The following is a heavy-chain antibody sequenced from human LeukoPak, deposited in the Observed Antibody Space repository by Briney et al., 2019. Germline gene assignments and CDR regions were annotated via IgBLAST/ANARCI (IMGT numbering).Heavy chain of an antibody. Sequence: GASVKVSCKASGYTFTGYYMHWVRQAPGQGLEWMGWINPNSGGTNYAQKFQGRVTMTRDTSTSTAYMKLSRLRSDDTAVYYCARDMTSGSYQYYFDYWGQGALVTVSS. V-gene: IGHV1-2*02. CDR2: INPNSGGT. CDR3: ARDMTSGSYQYYFDY. CDR1: GYTFTGYY. J-gene: IGHJ4*02. D-gene: IGHD1-26*01.